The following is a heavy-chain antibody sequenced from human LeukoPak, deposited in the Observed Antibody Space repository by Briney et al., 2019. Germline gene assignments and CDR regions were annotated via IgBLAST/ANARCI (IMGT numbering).Heavy chain of an antibody. CDR3: ASRYDFWSGYSGY. Sequence: PGGSLRLSCAASGFTFSSYEMNWVRQAPGKGLEWVSYISSSGSTIYYADSVKGRFTISRDNAKNSLYLQMNSLRAEDTAVYYCASRYDFWSGYSGYWGQGTLVTVSS. V-gene: IGHV3-48*03. CDR2: ISSSGSTI. J-gene: IGHJ4*02. D-gene: IGHD3-3*01. CDR1: GFTFSSYE.